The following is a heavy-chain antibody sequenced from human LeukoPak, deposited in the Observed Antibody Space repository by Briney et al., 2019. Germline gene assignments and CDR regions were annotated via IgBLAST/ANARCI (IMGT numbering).Heavy chain of an antibody. D-gene: IGHD3-22*01. CDR1: GGSISSYY. J-gene: IGHJ3*02. CDR3: AREGYDSSGYYLAKDAFDI. CDR2: IYYSGST. V-gene: IGHV4-59*12. Sequence: KTSETLSLTCTVSGGSISSYYWSWIRQPPGKGLEWIGYIYYSGSTNYNPSLKSRVTISVDTSKNQFSLKLSSVTAADTAVYYCAREGYDSSGYYLAKDAFDIWGQGTMVTVSS.